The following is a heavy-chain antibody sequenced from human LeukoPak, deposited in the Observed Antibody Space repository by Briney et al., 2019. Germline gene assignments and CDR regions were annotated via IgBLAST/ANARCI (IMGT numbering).Heavy chain of an antibody. D-gene: IGHD3-9*01. V-gene: IGHV4-61*01. CDR1: GGSVSSGSYY. CDR3: AREGAVLTDYQVFYFDS. J-gene: IGHJ4*02. CDR2: VHYSGST. Sequence: SETLSLTCTVFGGSVSSGSYYWSWNRQPPGKGLEWIGYVHYSGSTDYNPSLKSRVTISLDTSKNQFSLKLTAVTAADAAVYYCAREGAVLTDYQVFYFDSWGQGTLVTVSS.